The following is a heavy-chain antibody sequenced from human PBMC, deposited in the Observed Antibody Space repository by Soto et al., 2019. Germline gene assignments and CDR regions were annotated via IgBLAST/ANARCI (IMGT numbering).Heavy chain of an antibody. D-gene: IGHD6-6*01. CDR1: GYSFTSYW. J-gene: IGHJ6*02. CDR2: IDPSDSYT. CDR3: ARIDRITVRPSPDV. V-gene: IGHV5-10-1*01. Sequence: GESLKLSCKVSGYSFTSYWISWVRQMAGKGLEWMGRIDPSDSYTNYSPSFQGHVTISADKSISTAYLQWSSLKASDTAMYYCARIDRITVRPSPDVWGQGTTVTVSS.